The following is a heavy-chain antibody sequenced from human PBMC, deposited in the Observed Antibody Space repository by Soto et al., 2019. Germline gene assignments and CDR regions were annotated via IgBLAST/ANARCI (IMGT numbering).Heavy chain of an antibody. CDR3: ASQVDTAMDYYGMDV. CDR2: INPSGGGT. J-gene: IGHJ6*02. V-gene: IGHV1-46*03. CDR1: GYTFTSYY. D-gene: IGHD5-18*01. Sequence: ASVKVSCKASGYTFTSYYMHWVRQAPGQGLDWMGIINPSGGGTSYAQKFQGRVTMTRDTSTSTVYMELSSLRSEDAAVYYCASQVDTAMDYYGMDVWGQGTTVTVSS.